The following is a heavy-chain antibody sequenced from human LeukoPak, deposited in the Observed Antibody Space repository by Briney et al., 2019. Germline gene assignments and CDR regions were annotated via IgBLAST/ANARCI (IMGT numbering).Heavy chain of an antibody. D-gene: IGHD3-3*01. CDR3: ARDAYDDSSES. CDR2: LNPDGSHK. Sequence: GGSLRLSCAASGFTFNSYWMTWVRQAPGKGLEWVANLNPDGSHKFYADSVKGRFTISRGNAENSVFLQMNSLRAEDTAFYYCARDAYDDSSESWGQGTLVTVSS. CDR1: GFTFNSYW. V-gene: IGHV3-7*01. J-gene: IGHJ5*02.